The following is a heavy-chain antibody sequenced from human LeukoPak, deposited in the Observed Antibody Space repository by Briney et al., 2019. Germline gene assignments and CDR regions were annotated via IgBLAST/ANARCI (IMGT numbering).Heavy chain of an antibody. CDR2: IYSGGST. J-gene: IGHJ4*02. CDR3: ARAWNAPSSPYDYYFDY. Sequence: PGGSLRLSCAASGFTVSSNYMSWVRQAPGKGLEWVSVIYSGGSTYYADSVKGRFTISRDNSKNTLYLQMNSLRAEDTAVYYCARAWNAPSSPYDYYFDYWGQGTLVTVSS. V-gene: IGHV3-53*01. CDR1: GFTVSSNY. D-gene: IGHD1-1*01.